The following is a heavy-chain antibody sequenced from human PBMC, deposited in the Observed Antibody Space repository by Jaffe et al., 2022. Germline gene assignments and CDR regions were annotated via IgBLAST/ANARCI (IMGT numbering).Heavy chain of an antibody. CDR3: AKDPTLGDFWSGYYIWYYYYYMDV. D-gene: IGHD3-3*01. Sequence: QVQLVESGGGVVQPGRSLRLSCAASGFTFSSYGMHWVRQAPGKGLEWVAVISYDGSNKYYADSVKGRFTISRDNSKNTLYLQMNSLRAEDTAVYYCAKDPTLGDFWSGYYIWYYYYYMDVWGKGTTVTVSS. CDR1: GFTFSSYG. V-gene: IGHV3-30*18. CDR2: ISYDGSNK. J-gene: IGHJ6*03.